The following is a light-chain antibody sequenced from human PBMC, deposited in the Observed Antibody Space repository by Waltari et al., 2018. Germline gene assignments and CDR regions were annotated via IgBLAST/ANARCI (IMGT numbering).Light chain of an antibody. CDR3: QQSYTTSWT. V-gene: IGKV1-39*01. J-gene: IGKJ1*01. CDR2: ATS. Sequence: DIQMTQSPSSLSAFVGDRVTLTCRASESISSHLNWYQQKPGKAPKLLIYATSNLESGVPSRFSGSGSGTDFTLTVTSLQPEDFATYYCQQSYTTSWTFGQGTKVEI. CDR1: ESISSH.